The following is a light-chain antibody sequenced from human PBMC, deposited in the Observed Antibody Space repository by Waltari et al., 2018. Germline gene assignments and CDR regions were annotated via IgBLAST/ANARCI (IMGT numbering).Light chain of an antibody. Sequence: ETVMTQSPVTLSVSPGERATLSCRASQSIGPNLAWYQQKPGQAPRLLIFAASTRASGVPARFSGSGSGTEFTLTISSLQAEDFAVYYCQQYNNWPTYAFGQGTKLEI. CDR3: QQYNNWPTYA. CDR1: QSIGPN. V-gene: IGKV3-15*01. J-gene: IGKJ2*01. CDR2: AAS.